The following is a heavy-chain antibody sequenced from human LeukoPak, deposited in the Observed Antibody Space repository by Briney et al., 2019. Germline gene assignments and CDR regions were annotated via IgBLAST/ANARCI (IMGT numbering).Heavy chain of an antibody. CDR1: GFTFSNYW. V-gene: IGHV3-7*01. J-gene: IGHJ4*02. D-gene: IGHD6-19*01. CDR3: ASSPAGSGWYNYFDY. CDR2: IKQDGSEK. Sequence: PGGSLRLSCAASGFTFSNYWMSWVRQAPGKGLEWVANIKQDGSEKYYVDSVKGRFTISRDNAQNSLYLQMNSLRAEDTAVYYCASSPAGSGWYNYFDYWGQGTLVTVSS.